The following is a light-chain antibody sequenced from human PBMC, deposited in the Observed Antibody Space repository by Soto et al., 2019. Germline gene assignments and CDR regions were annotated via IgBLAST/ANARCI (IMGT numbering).Light chain of an antibody. CDR1: SSDVGSYGL. J-gene: IGLJ2*01. CDR3: SSYAGTDRTLVF. CDR2: EAT. V-gene: IGLV2-23*01. Sequence: QSALTQPASVSGSPGQSITISCTGTSSDVGSYGLVSWYQQHPGKAPQLIIYEATKRPSGVSPRFSGSRSGNTASLTLSGLPADDEAVYHCSSYAGTDRTLVFFGGGTKLTVL.